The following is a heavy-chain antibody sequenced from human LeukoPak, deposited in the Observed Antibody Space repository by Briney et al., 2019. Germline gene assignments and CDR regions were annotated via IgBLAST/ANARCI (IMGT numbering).Heavy chain of an antibody. J-gene: IGHJ4*02. CDR1: GDSVSSNSAA. Sequence: SQTLSLTCGISGDSVSSNSAAWNWIRQSPSRGLEWLGRTYYRSKWYNDYAVSVKSRITINPDTSKNQFSLQLSSVTAADTAVYYCARLLWFGESPGPFDYWGQGTLVTVSS. V-gene: IGHV6-1*01. CDR3: ARLLWFGESPGPFDY. CDR2: TYYRSKWYN. D-gene: IGHD3-10*01.